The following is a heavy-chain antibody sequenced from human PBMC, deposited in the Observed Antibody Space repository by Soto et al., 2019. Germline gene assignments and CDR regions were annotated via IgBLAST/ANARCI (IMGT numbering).Heavy chain of an antibody. CDR3: TRVVVVAAMFTATGYYMDV. V-gene: IGHV3-49*03. J-gene: IGHJ6*03. CDR1: GFTFGDYA. Sequence: GGSLRLSCTASGFTFGDYAMSWFRQAPGKGLEWVGFIRSKAYGGTTEYAASVKGRFTISRDDSKSIAYLQMNSLKTEDTAVYYCTRVVVVAAMFTATGYYMDVWGKGTTVTVSS. D-gene: IGHD2-15*01. CDR2: IRSKAYGGTT.